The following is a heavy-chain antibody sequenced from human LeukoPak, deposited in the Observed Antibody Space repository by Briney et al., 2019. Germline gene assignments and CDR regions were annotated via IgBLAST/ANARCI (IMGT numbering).Heavy chain of an antibody. CDR2: INPSSGGT. CDR3: ATESGSGSHYISDY. J-gene: IGHJ4*02. Sequence: ASVKVSCKASEYPFTGHYMHWVRQAPGRELDWMGWINPSSGGTNYAQKFQGRVTMTRDTSISTAYMEVSRLTSDDTAVYYCATESGSGSHYISDYWGQGTLVTVSS. CDR1: EYPFTGHY. V-gene: IGHV1-2*02. D-gene: IGHD3-10*01.